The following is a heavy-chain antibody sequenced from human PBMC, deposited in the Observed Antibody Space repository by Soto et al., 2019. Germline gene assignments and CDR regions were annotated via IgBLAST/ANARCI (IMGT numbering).Heavy chain of an antibody. CDR2: MYHSGIT. CDR3: ARSMYSTSAQLYYGMDV. D-gene: IGHD6-6*01. CDR1: GYSIRSGYF. J-gene: IGHJ6*02. V-gene: IGHV4-38-2*01. Sequence: SETLSLTCAVSGYSIRSGYFWGWIRQPPGKGLEWIGSMYHSGITYYNLSLKSRVTISVDTSKNQLSLKLSSATAADTAVYFCARSMYSTSAQLYYGMDVWGQGTTVTVSS.